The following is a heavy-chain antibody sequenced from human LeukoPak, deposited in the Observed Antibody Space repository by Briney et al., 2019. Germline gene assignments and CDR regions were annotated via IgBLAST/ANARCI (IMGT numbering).Heavy chain of an antibody. V-gene: IGHV3-13*01. CDR2: IGTAGDT. CDR1: AFTFSSYD. CDR3: ARVLGSYGMDV. J-gene: IGHJ6*02. Sequence: GYLRLSCAASAFTFSSYDMHWVRQATGKGLKWVSAIGTAGDTYYPGSVKGRFTISRENAKNSLYLQMNSLRAGDTAVYYCARVLGSYGMDVWGQGTTVTVSS. D-gene: IGHD3-10*01.